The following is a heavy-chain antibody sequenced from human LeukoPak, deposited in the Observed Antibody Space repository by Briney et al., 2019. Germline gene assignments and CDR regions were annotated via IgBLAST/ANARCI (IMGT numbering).Heavy chain of an antibody. Sequence: PSQTLSLTCTVSGDSISSGDYYWSWIRQPAGKGLEWIGRIYTSGSTNYNPSLKSRVTISVDTSKNQFSLKLSSVTAADTAVYYCARYLTTARTWFDPWGQGTLVTVSS. V-gene: IGHV4-61*02. CDR3: ARYLTTARTWFDP. D-gene: IGHD4-11*01. J-gene: IGHJ5*02. CDR1: GDSISSGDYY. CDR2: IYTSGST.